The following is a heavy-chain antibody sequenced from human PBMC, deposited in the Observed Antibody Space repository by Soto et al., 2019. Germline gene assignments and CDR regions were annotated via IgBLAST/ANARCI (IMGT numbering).Heavy chain of an antibody. D-gene: IGHD1-7*01. CDR3: AKDRVGGTFYTPLAF. CDR1: GFNFDNYG. Sequence: GGSLRLSCRASGFNFDNYGMHWVRHAPGKGLEWVAVITYDGSFQYYADSVKGRFTISRDNSKNTLSLHLNTLKPEDTAVYHCAKDRVGGTFYTPLAFWGQGTLVTVSS. V-gene: IGHV3-30*18. CDR2: ITYDGSFQ. J-gene: IGHJ4*02.